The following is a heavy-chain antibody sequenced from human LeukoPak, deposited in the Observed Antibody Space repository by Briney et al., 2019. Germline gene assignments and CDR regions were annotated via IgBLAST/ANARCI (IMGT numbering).Heavy chain of an antibody. CDR3: AKDDGGSYYIYYYYMDV. D-gene: IGHD1-26*01. CDR2: ISGSGGST. CDR1: GFTFSSYA. V-gene: IGHV3-23*01. J-gene: IGHJ6*03. Sequence: HPGGSLRLSCAASGFTFSSYAMSWVRQAPGKGLEWVSVISGSGGSTYYADSVKGRFTISRDNSKNTLYLQMNSLRAEDTAVYYCAKDDGGSYYIYYYYMDVWGKGTTVTISS.